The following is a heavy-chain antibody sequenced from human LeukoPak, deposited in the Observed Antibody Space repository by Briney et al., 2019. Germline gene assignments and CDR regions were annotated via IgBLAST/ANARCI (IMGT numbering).Heavy chain of an antibody. CDR1: GFTFSSYW. J-gene: IGHJ4*02. D-gene: IGHD6-19*01. V-gene: IGHV3-74*01. Sequence: PGGSLRLSCAASGFTFSSYWMHWVRQAPGKGLVWVSRINSDGSSTSYADSVKGRFTISRDNAKNTLYLQMNSLRAEDTAVYYCASYSSGWLRNFDYWGQGTLVTVSS. CDR3: ASYSSGWLRNFDY. CDR2: INSDGSST.